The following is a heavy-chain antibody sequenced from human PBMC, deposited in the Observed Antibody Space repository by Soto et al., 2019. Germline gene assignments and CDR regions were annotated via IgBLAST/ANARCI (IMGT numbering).Heavy chain of an antibody. CDR3: ARENDILTGYYSPLFDI. Sequence: QVQLVHSGAEVKKPGASVKVSCKASGYTFTSYGISWVRQAPGQGLEWMGWISAYNGNTNYAQKLQGRVTMTTDTSXRXXYMELRILRSDDTAVYYGARENDILTGYYSPLFDIWGQGTLVTVSS. CDR2: ISAYNGNT. J-gene: IGHJ4*02. D-gene: IGHD3-9*01. CDR1: GYTFTSYG. V-gene: IGHV1-18*01.